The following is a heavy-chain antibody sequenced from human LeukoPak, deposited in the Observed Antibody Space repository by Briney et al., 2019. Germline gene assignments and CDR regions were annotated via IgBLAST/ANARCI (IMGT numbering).Heavy chain of an antibody. V-gene: IGHV1-18*01. J-gene: IGHJ4*02. Sequence: ASVKVSCKTSGYIFTTYSITWVRQAPGQGLQWMGWISPYNGNTNYAQRLQDRVTLTTATSTSTAYMELRSPISDDTAVYYCARSNVDTSMTQIDYWGQGTLVTVSS. D-gene: IGHD5-18*01. CDR2: ISPYNGNT. CDR3: ARSNVDTSMTQIDY. CDR1: GYIFTTYS.